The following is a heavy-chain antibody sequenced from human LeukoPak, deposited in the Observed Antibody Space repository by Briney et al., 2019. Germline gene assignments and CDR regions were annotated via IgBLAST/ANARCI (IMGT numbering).Heavy chain of an antibody. CDR1: GGSFSGYY. J-gene: IGHJ4*02. D-gene: IGHD3-10*01. Sequence: SETLSLTCAVYGGSFSGYYWGWIRQPPGKGLEWIGDIYYSGTTYYNPSLKSRVTISVDTSKRQFSLKLRSVTAADTAVYYCARREGRSWFHFDQWGQGTLVTVSS. CDR2: IYYSGTT. CDR3: ARREGRSWFHFDQ. V-gene: IGHV4-34*01.